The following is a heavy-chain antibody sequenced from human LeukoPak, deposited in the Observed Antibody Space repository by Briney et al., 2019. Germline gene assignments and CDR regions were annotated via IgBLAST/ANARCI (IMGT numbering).Heavy chain of an antibody. CDR2: ISGSGGST. Sequence: PGGSLRLSCAASGFTFSSYAMSWVRQAPGKGLEWVSAISGSGGSTYYADSVKGRFTISRDNVDNVVHLQMSSLRNEDTAFYYCARVAVAGPTGWSDSWGQGTLVTVSS. J-gene: IGHJ5*01. CDR1: GFTFSSYA. V-gene: IGHV3-23*01. D-gene: IGHD6-19*01. CDR3: ARVAVAGPTGWSDS.